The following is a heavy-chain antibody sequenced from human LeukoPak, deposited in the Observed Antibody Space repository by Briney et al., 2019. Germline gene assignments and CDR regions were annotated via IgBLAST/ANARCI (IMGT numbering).Heavy chain of an antibody. Sequence: GGSLRLSCAASGFTFSSYWMSWVRQAPGKGLEWVANIKQDGSEKYYVGSVKGRFTISRDNAKNSLYLQMNSLRAEDTAVYYCARRGPSVAGPYDYWGQGTLVTVSS. V-gene: IGHV3-7*01. CDR1: GFTFSSYW. J-gene: IGHJ4*02. CDR2: IKQDGSEK. D-gene: IGHD6-19*01. CDR3: ARRGPSVAGPYDY.